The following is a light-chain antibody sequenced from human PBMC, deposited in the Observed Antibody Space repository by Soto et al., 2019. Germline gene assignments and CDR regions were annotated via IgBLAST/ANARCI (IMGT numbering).Light chain of an antibody. V-gene: IGLV3-21*02. CDR2: DDN. CDR3: QVWDTSTDHVL. Sequence: SHVLTQPPSVSVAPGQTARITCGGNNIGITIVHWYQQKPGQAPVLVVYDDNDRPSGIPERFSGSNSGNTATLTISRVEAGDGADYYCQVWDTSTDHVLFGGGTKLTVL. J-gene: IGLJ2*01. CDR1: NIGITI.